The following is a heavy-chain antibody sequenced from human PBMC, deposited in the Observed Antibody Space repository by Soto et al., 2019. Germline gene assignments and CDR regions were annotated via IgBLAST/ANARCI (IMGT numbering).Heavy chain of an antibody. CDR3: ARDGFAVTTSRYYGMDV. J-gene: IGHJ6*02. D-gene: IGHD4-17*01. Sequence: EVQLVESGGGLVKPGGSLRLSCAASGFTFSSYSMNWVRQAPGKGLEWVSSISSSSSYIYYADSVKGRFTISRDNAKNSLYLQMNSLRDEDTAVYYCARDGFAVTTSRYYGMDVWGQGTTVTVSS. V-gene: IGHV3-21*01. CDR2: ISSSSSYI. CDR1: GFTFSSYS.